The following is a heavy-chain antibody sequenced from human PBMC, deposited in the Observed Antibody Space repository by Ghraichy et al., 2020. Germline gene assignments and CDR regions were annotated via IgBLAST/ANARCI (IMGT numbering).Heavy chain of an antibody. D-gene: IGHD2-2*01. CDR1: GGSFSGYY. J-gene: IGHJ6*02. V-gene: IGHV4-34*01. Sequence: SETLSLTCAVYGGSFSGYYWSWIRQPPGKGLEWIGEINHSGSTNYNPSLKSRVTISVDTSKNQFSLKLSSVTAADTAVYYCARVGGDIVVVPAAIGDYYGMDFWGQGTTVTVSS. CDR2: INHSGST. CDR3: ARVGGDIVVVPAAIGDYYGMDF.